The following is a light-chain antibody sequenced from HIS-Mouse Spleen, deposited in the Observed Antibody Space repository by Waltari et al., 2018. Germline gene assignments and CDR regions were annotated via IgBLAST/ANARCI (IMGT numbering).Light chain of an antibody. CDR1: RSAVGSYNL. CDR2: EGS. J-gene: IGLJ3*02. V-gene: IGLV2-23*01. Sequence: QSALTPPASVSGSPGPSITIPCHGTRSAVGSYNLVPWYQQHPGKSPKLMIYEGSKRPSGVSTRFSGSKSGNTASLTISGLQAEDEADYYCCSYAGSSTFWVFGGGTKLTVL. CDR3: CSYAGSSTFWV.